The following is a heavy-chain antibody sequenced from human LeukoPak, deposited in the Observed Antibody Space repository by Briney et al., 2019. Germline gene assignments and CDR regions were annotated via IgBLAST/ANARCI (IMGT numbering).Heavy chain of an antibody. CDR3: AREGIAVQAFDY. CDR1: GFTFSSYG. J-gene: IGHJ4*02. D-gene: IGHD6-19*01. Sequence: GGSLRLSCAASGFTFSSYGMHWVRQALGKGLEWVAVIWYDGSNKYYADSVKGRFTISRDNSKNTLYLQMNSLRAEDTAVYYCAREGIAVQAFDYWGQGTLVTVSS. CDR2: IWYDGSNK. V-gene: IGHV3-33*01.